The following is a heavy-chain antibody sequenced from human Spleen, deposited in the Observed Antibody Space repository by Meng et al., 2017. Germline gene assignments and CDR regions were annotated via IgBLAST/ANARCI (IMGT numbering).Heavy chain of an antibody. D-gene: IGHD6-13*01. CDR3: ARAINIAAANYYYYYGMDV. CDR2: IYYSGST. Sequence: GSLRLSCTVSGGSISSYYWSWIRQPPGKGLEWIGYIYYSGSTNYNPSLKSRVTISVDTSKNQFSLKLSSVTAADTAVYYCARAINIAAANYYYYYGMDVWGQGTTVTVSS. J-gene: IGHJ6*02. CDR1: GGSISSYY. V-gene: IGHV4-59*01.